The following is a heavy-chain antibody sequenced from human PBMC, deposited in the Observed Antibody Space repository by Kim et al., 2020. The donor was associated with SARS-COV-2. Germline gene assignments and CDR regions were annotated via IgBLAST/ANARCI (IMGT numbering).Heavy chain of an antibody. D-gene: IGHD3-16*02. J-gene: IGHJ1*01. CDR1: GYTFTSYA. CDR3: ARTGYDYVWGSYRLEYFQH. Sequence: ASVKVSCKASGYTFTSYAMHWVRQAPGQRLEWMGWINAGNGNTKYSQKFQGRVTITRDTSASTAYMELSSLRSEDTAVYYCARTGYDYVWGSYRLEYFQHWGQGTLVTVSS. V-gene: IGHV1-3*01. CDR2: INAGNGNT.